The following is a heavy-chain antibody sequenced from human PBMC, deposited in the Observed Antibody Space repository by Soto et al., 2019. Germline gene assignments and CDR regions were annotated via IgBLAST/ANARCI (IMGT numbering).Heavy chain of an antibody. D-gene: IGHD4-17*01. CDR1: GYTFTSYD. CDR3: ARVYGDYTNDAFDI. J-gene: IGHJ3*02. CDR2: MNPNSGNT. V-gene: IGHV1-8*01. Sequence: QVQLVQSGAEVKKPGASVKVSCKASGYTFTSYDINWVRQATGQGLEWMGWMNPNSGNTGCAQKFQGRLTMTRNTSISTTYMELSSLRSEDTAVYYCARVYGDYTNDAFDIWGQGTMVTVSS.